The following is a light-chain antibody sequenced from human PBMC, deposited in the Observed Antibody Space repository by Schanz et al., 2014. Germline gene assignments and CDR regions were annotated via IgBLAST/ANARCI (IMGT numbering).Light chain of an antibody. CDR3: SSYATTNTLV. CDR1: SSDVGAYNL. V-gene: IGLV2-14*03. J-gene: IGLJ2*01. Sequence: QSALTQPSSVSGSPGQSITISCTGTSSDVGAYNLVSWFQQHPGKVPKLVIYDVSNRPSGISNRFSGSKSAYTASLTISGLQAEDEADYYCSSYATTNTLVFGGGTKLTVL. CDR2: DVS.